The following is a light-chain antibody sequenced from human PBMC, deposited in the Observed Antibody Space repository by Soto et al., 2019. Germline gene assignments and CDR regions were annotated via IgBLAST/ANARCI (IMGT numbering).Light chain of an antibody. J-gene: IGKJ4*01. CDR1: QSVSSY. CDR2: DAS. Sequence: EIVLTQSPATLSLSPGERATLSCRASQSVSSYLAWYQQKPGQAPRLLIYDASNRATGIPARFSGSGSGTDFTRTISSLEPEGFAGCYCQQRSNWLTFGGGTKVESK. CDR3: QQRSNWLT. V-gene: IGKV3-11*01.